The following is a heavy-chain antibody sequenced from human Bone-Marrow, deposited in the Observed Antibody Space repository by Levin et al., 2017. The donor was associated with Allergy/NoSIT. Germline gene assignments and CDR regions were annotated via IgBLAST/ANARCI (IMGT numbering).Heavy chain of an antibody. CDR1: GGSISSGGYY. CDR3: ARAGLTGVGYFDL. D-gene: IGHD3-10*01. CDR2: IYYSGST. J-gene: IGHJ2*01. Sequence: LRLSCTVSGGSISSGGYYWSWIRQHPGKGLEWIGYIYYSGSTYYNPSLKSRVTISVDTSKNQFSLKLSSVTAADTAVYYCARAGLTGVGYFDLWGRGTLVTVSS. V-gene: IGHV4-31*03.